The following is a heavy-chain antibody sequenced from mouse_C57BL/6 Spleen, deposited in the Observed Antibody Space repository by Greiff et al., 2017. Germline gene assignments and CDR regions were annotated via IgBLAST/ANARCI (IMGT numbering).Heavy chain of an antibody. D-gene: IGHD1-1*01. V-gene: IGHV1-82*01. CDR1: GYAFSSSW. CDR2: IYPGDGDT. Sequence: VQLQQSGPELVKPGASVKISCKASGYAFSSSWMNWVKQRPGKGLEWIGRIYPGDGDTNYNGKFKGKATLTADKSSSTAYMQLSSLTSEDSAVYFCARNYYYGSSYWYFDVWGTGTTVTVSS. CDR3: ARNYYYGSSYWYFDV. J-gene: IGHJ1*03.